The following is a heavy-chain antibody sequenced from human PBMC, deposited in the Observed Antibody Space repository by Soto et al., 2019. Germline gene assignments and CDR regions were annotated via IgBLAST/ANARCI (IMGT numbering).Heavy chain of an antibody. Sequence: SETLSLTCAVSGGSISSGGYSWSWIRQPPGKGLEWIGYIYHSGSTYYNPSLKSRVTISVDTSKNQFSLKLSSVTAADTAVYYCARHSITMVRGVIDWFDPWGQGTLVSVSS. D-gene: IGHD3-10*01. CDR1: GGSISSGGYS. CDR2: IYHSGST. CDR3: ARHSITMVRGVIDWFDP. V-gene: IGHV4-30-2*02. J-gene: IGHJ5*02.